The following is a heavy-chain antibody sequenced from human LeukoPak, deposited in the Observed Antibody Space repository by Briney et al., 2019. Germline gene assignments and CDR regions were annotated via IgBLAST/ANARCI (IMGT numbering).Heavy chain of an antibody. Sequence: GSLRLSCAASGFTFSSYAMSWIRQPPGKGLEWIGEINHSGSTNYNPSLKSRVTISVDTSKNQFSLKLSSVTAADTAVYYCARGFVALDYWGQGTLVTVSS. CDR1: GFTFSSYA. D-gene: IGHD5-12*01. V-gene: IGHV4-34*01. J-gene: IGHJ4*02. CDR3: ARGFVALDY. CDR2: INHSGST.